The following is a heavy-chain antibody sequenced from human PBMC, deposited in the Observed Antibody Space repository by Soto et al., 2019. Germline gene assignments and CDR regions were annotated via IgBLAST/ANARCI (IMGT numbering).Heavy chain of an antibody. CDR1: GGSISSYY. V-gene: IGHV4-59*01. CDR2: IYYSGST. D-gene: IGHD4-17*01. J-gene: IGHJ4*02. CDR3: ARLDFYGDHYYFDY. Sequence: PSETLSLTCTVSGGSISSYYWSWIRQPPGKGLEWIGYIYYSGSTNYNPSLKSRITISVDTSKNQFSLKLSSVTAADAAMYYCARLDFYGDHYYFDYWGQGTLVTVSS.